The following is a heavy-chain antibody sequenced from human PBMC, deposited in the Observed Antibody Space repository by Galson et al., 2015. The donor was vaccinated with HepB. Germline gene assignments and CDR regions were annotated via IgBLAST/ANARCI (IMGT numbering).Heavy chain of an antibody. V-gene: IGHV4-39*01. CDR1: GASISISTFY. CDR2: VHSSGVT. Sequence: LSLTCSVSGASISISTFYWVWIRQTPVKGLEWIGNVHSSGVTYYNPSLNNRVTVSGDTAKNQFSLRLTSVTAADTAVYYCSRHSGYYYGSGSPLENWGQGTLVTVSS. J-gene: IGHJ4*02. D-gene: IGHD3-10*01. CDR3: SRHSGYYYGSGSPLEN.